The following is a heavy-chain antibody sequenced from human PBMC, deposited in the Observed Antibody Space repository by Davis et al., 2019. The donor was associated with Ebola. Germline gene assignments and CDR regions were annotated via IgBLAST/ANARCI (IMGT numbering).Heavy chain of an antibody. V-gene: IGHV3-30-3*01. CDR2: ISYDGSNK. J-gene: IGHJ5*02. CDR3: ARDKGDGWFDP. D-gene: IGHD3-10*01. Sequence: SCKASGYTFTSYAMHWVRQAPGKGLEWVAVISYDGSNKYYADSVKGRFTISRDNSKNTLYLQMNSLRAEDTAVYYCARDKGDGWFDPWGQGTLVTVSS. CDR1: GYTFTSYA.